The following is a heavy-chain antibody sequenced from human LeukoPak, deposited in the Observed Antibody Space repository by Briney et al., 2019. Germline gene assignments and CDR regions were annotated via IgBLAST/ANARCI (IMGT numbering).Heavy chain of an antibody. CDR3: ARNFGRFGNYYGMDV. Sequence: NPSETLSLTCTVSGGSISSYYWSWIRQPPGKGLEWIGYIYYSGSTNYNPSLKSRVTISVDTSKNQFSLKLSSVTAADTAVYYCARNFGRFGNYYGMDVWGQGTTVTVSS. CDR2: IYYSGST. V-gene: IGHV4-59*01. CDR1: GGSISSYY. D-gene: IGHD3-10*01. J-gene: IGHJ6*02.